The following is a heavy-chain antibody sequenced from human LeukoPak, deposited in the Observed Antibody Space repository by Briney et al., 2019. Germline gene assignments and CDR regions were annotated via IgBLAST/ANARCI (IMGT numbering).Heavy chain of an antibody. CDR2: IYSSGST. CDR3: ARGPREADPGILGYYGMDV. Sequence: PSETLSLTCTVSGGSISSYYWSWIRQPAGKGLQWIGRIYSSGSTSYNPSLKSRVTISVDTSKNQFSLKLNAVTVADTAVYYCARGPREADPGILGYYGMDVWGQGTTVTVSS. J-gene: IGHJ6*02. D-gene: IGHD2-15*01. V-gene: IGHV4-4*07. CDR1: GGSISSYY.